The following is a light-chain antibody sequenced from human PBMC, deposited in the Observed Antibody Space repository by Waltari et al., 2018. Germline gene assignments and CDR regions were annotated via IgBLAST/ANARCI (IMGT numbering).Light chain of an antibody. V-gene: IGLV3-19*01. CDR2: GKS. CDR1: RLRNYY. Sequence: SSELTQDPTVSVALGQAVRIPCQGDRLRNYYATWYQQKPGQAPVLVIYGKSNRPSGLPDRFSGSSSGNTASLTISGAQAEDEADYYCASRDSSGNHAVFGGGTKLTVL. J-gene: IGLJ2*01. CDR3: ASRDSSGNHAV.